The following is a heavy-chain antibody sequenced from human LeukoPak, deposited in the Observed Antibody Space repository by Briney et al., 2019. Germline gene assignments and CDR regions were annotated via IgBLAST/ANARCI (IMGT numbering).Heavy chain of an antibody. J-gene: IGHJ4*02. V-gene: IGHV3-64D*09. Sequence: GGSLRLSCSVSGFTFSASTMHWVRQAPGRGLKYVSSISTNGGKTYYADSVKGRFTISRDNSKNTLFLQMSSLRLEDTAVYYCVKDQWLDYWGQGVLVTVSS. CDR3: VKDQWLDY. D-gene: IGHD2-8*01. CDR2: ISTNGGKT. CDR1: GFTFSAST.